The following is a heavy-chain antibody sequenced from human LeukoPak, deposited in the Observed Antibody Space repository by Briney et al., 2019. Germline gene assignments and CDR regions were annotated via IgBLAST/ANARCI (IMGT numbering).Heavy chain of an antibody. CDR3: AKDLSDIVVVPAAIFRVDY. V-gene: IGHV3-23*01. CDR2: ISGSGGST. D-gene: IGHD2-2*01. CDR1: GFTFSSYA. Sequence: GGSLRLSCAASGFTFSSYAMSWVRQAPGKGLEWVSAISGSGGSTYYADSVRGRFTISRDNSKNTLYLQMNSLRAEDTAVYYCAKDLSDIVVVPAAIFRVDYWGQGTLVTVSS. J-gene: IGHJ4*02.